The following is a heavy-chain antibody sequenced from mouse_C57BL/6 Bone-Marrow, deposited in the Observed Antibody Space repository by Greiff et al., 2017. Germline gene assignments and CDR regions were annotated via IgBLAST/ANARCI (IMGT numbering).Heavy chain of an antibody. V-gene: IGHV5-12*01. J-gene: IGHJ1*03. CDR3: ARHEDYYGRYWYFDV. CDR2: ISNGGGST. CDR1: GFTFSDYY. D-gene: IGHD1-1*01. Sequence: EVKLQESGGGLVQPGGSLKLSCAASGFTFSDYYMYWVRQTPEKRLEWVAYISNGGGSTYYPDTVKGRFTISRDNAKNTLYLQMSRLKSEDTAMYYCARHEDYYGRYWYFDVWGTGTTVTVSS.